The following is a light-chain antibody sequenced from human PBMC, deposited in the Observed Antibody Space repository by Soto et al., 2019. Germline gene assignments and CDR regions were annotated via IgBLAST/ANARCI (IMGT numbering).Light chain of an antibody. CDR1: QSLTHSDGNTY. Sequence: DVVMTQSPLSLPVTLGQPASISCSSSQSLTHSDGNTYLNWLQQRPGQSPSPLIYQVSARDSGVPDRFSGSGSGTDFTMKISRVEAEDVGVYYCMQGTHWPWTFGQGTEVEIK. CDR3: MQGTHWPWT. V-gene: IGKV2-30*02. CDR2: QVS. J-gene: IGKJ1*01.